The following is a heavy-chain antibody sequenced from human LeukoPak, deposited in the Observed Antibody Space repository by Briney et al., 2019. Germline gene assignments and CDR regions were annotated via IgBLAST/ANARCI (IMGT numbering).Heavy chain of an antibody. CDR1: GFTFSSYG. J-gene: IGHJ4*02. V-gene: IGHV3-30*18. D-gene: IGHD3-10*01. Sequence: GGSLRLPCAASGFTFSSYGMHWVRQAPGKGPEWVAVISYDGSNKYYADSVKGRFTISRDNSKNTLYLQMNSLRAEDTAVYYCAKDSNYYGSGSLDYWGQGTLVTVSS. CDR3: AKDSNYYGSGSLDY. CDR2: ISYDGSNK.